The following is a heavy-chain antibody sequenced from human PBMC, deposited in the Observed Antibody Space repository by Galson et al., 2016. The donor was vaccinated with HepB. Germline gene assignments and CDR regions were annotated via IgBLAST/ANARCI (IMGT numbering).Heavy chain of an antibody. J-gene: IGHJ3*02. V-gene: IGHV3-9*01. D-gene: IGHD3-22*01. CDR3: AKDSGAYYYDSSGYRRNAFDI. CDR2: ISWNSGSI. CDR1: GFTLDHYA. Sequence: SLRLSCAASGFTLDHYAMHWVRQAPGKGLEWVSGISWNSGSIGYADSVKGRFTISRDNAKNSLYLQMNSLRAWDTASYYCAKDSGAYYYDSSGYRRNAFDIWGQGTMVTVSS.